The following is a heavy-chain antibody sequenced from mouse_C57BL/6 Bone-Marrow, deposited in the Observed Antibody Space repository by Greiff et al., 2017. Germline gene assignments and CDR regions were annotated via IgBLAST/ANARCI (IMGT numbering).Heavy chain of an antibody. V-gene: IGHV1-77*01. CDR1: GYTFTDLV. CDR2: IFPGSGST. CDR3: ARGGYGTFAY. D-gene: IGHD1-1*01. J-gene: IGHJ3*01. Sequence: VKLQESGPELVKPGASVKMSCKASGYTFTDLVISWVKQRPGQGLEWIGEIFPGSGSTYYNEKFKGKATLTAAKSSNTAYMQLSSLTSEDSAVYFCARGGYGTFAYWGQGTLVTVSA.